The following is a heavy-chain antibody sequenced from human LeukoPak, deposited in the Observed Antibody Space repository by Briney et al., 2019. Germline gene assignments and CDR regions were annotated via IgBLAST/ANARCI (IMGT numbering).Heavy chain of an antibody. CDR3: ARGLKDTSCSSTSCYNYYYYYGMDV. D-gene: IGHD2-2*02. CDR1: GFTVSSNY. V-gene: IGHV3-53*04. CDR2: IYSGGST. Sequence: GGSLRLSCAASGFTVSSNYMSCVRQAPGKGLEWVSVIYSGGSTYYADSVKGRFTISRHNSKNTLYLQMNSLRAEDTAVYYCARGLKDTSCSSTSCYNYYYYYGMDVWGQGTTVTVSS. J-gene: IGHJ6*02.